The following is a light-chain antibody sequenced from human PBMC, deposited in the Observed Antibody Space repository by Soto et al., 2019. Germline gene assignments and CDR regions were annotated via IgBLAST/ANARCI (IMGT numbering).Light chain of an antibody. CDR2: NNN. CDR3: AAWDDSLNGLV. Sequence: QSVLTQPPSASGTPGQRVTISCSGSSSNIGSNTVNWYQQLPGTAPKLLIYNNNQRPSGVPDRFSGSKSGTSASLAISVLQSEDEADYYCAAWDDSLNGLVFGTGTKLTVL. V-gene: IGLV1-44*01. J-gene: IGLJ1*01. CDR1: SSNIGSNT.